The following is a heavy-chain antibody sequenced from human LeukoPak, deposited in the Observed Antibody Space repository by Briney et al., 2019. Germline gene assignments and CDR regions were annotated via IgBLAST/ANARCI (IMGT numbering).Heavy chain of an antibody. CDR3: ATMPEPSIAAAPRSAQSHSP. J-gene: IGHJ5*02. D-gene: IGHD6-13*01. CDR2: IYYSGST. V-gene: IGHV4-31*03. Sequence: SSETLSLTCTVSGGSISNNNYYWSWIRQHPGKGLEWIGYIYYSGSTYYNPSLKSRVTISVDTSKNQFSLKLSSVTAADTAVYYCATMPEPSIAAAPRSAQSHSPWGQGTLVTVSS. CDR1: GGSISNNNYY.